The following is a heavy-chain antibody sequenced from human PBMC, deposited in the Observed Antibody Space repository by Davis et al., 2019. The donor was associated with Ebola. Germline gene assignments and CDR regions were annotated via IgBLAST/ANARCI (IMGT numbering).Heavy chain of an antibody. CDR2: IKQDGSEK. CDR1: GFTFSSYW. D-gene: IGHD2-2*01. V-gene: IGHV3-7*01. Sequence: PGGSLRLSCAASGFTFSSYWMSWVRQAPGKGLEWVANIKQDGSEKYYVDSVKGRFTISRDNAKNSLYLQMNSLRAEDTAVYYCAREGSLGYCSSTSCSYYYYMDVWGKGTTVTVSS. CDR3: AREGSLGYCSSTSCSYYYYMDV. J-gene: IGHJ6*03.